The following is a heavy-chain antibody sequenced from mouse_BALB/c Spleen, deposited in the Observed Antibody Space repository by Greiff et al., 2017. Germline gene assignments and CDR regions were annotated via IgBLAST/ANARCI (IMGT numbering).Heavy chain of an antibody. V-gene: IGHV1-87*01. D-gene: IGHD2-14*01. CDR2: IYPGDGDT. CDR3: ARTGDYRYDAFDY. CDR1: GYTFTSYW. J-gene: IGHJ2*01. Sequence: QVQLQQSGAELARPGASVKLSCKASGYTFTSYWMQWVKQRPGQGLEWIGAIYPGDGDTRYTQKFKGKATLTADKSSSTAYMQLSSLASEDSAVYYCARTGDYRYDAFDYWGQGTTLTVSS.